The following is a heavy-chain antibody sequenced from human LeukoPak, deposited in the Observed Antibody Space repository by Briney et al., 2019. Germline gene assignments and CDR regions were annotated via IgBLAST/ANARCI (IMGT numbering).Heavy chain of an antibody. CDR2: ISYDGSNK. J-gene: IGHJ3*02. CDR1: GFTFSSYG. D-gene: IGHD5-18*01. V-gene: IGHV3-30*04. Sequence: GGSLRLSCAASGFTFSSYGMHWVRQAPGKGLEWVATISYDGSNKDYADSVKGRCTISRDNSKNTLYLQMNSLRDEDTAVYYCARDRNSYGVSDAFDIWGQGTMVTVSS. CDR3: ARDRNSYGVSDAFDI.